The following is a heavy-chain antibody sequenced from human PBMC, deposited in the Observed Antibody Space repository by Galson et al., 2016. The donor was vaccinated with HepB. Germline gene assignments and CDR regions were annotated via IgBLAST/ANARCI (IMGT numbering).Heavy chain of an antibody. Sequence: LRLSCAASGFTLSSYWMHWVRQAPGKGLVWVSRINSDGSTKNYADSVKGRFTISRDNAENTSYLQMKSLRAEDTAVYFCARTPGHNYGSHLDLWGQGTLITVSS. CDR1: GFTLSSYW. V-gene: IGHV3-74*01. CDR2: INSDGSTK. J-gene: IGHJ5*02. D-gene: IGHD5-18*01. CDR3: ARTPGHNYGSHLDL.